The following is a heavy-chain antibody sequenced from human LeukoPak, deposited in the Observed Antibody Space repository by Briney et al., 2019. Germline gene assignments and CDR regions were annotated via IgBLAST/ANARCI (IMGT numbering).Heavy chain of an antibody. CDR2: IWYDGCNK. CDR1: GFTFCRYG. D-gene: IGHD3-10*01. CDR3: ARALWFGESPLDAFDI. V-gene: IGHV3-33*01. J-gene: IGHJ3*02. Sequence: GGSLRLSCGASGFTFCRYGMQWVRRAPGKGGEGVAVIWYDGCNKYSADSVKGRLTISRDNSKNTLYLQMNSLRAEDTAVYYCARALWFGESPLDAFDIWGQGTMVTVSS.